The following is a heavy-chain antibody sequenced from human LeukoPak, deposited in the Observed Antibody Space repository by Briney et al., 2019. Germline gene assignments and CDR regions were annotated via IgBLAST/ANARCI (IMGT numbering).Heavy chain of an antibody. CDR2: ISAYNGNT. V-gene: IGHV1-18*01. J-gene: IGHJ6*02. D-gene: IGHD3-10*01. Sequence: ASVKVSCKASGYTFTSYGISWVRQAPGQGLEWMGWISAYNGNTNYAQKLQGRVTMTTDTSTSTAYMELSSLRSEDTAVYYCATVTGGYYYYGMDVWGQGTTVTVSS. CDR3: ATVTGGYYYYGMDV. CDR1: GYTFTSYG.